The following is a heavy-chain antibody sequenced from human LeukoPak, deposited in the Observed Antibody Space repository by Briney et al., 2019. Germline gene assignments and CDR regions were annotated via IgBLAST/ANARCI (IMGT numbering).Heavy chain of an antibody. Sequence: SGPTLVNPTETLTLTCTFSGFSRSSTGAGVGWIRQPPGKALEWLALIYWDDDKRYSPSLKSKLSIIKDTSKNQVVLTMSNVDPVDTATYYCAHFKLTIFDPWGQGNLVTVSS. CDR1: GFSRSSTGAG. V-gene: IGHV2-5*02. D-gene: IGHD3-3*01. CDR3: AHFKLTIFDP. J-gene: IGHJ5*02. CDR2: IYWDDDK.